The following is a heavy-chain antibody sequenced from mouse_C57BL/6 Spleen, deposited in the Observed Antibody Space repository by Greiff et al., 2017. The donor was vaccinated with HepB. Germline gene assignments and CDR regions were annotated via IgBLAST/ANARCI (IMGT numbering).Heavy chain of an antibody. D-gene: IGHD1-1*01. CDR3: AKYDGSSFAY. Sequence: QVQLQQPGAELVKPGASVKLSCKASGYTFTSYWMHWVKQRPGQGLEWIGMIHPNSGSTNYNEKFKSKATLTVDKSSSTSYMQLSSLTSEDSAVYYCAKYDGSSFAYWGKGTLVTVSA. CDR1: GYTFTSYW. J-gene: IGHJ3*01. CDR2: IHPNSGST. V-gene: IGHV1-64*01.